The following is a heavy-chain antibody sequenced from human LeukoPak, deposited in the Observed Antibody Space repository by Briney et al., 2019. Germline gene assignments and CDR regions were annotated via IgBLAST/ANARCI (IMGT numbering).Heavy chain of an antibody. D-gene: IGHD6-19*01. CDR2: INSDGSST. CDR1: GFTFSSYW. J-gene: IGHJ4*02. CDR3: ARAPSGWSNFFDY. V-gene: IGHV3-74*01. Sequence: GGSLRLSCAASGFTFSSYWMHWVRQAPGKGLVWVSRINSDGSSTSYADSVKGRFTISRDNAKNTLYLQMNSLGAEDTAVYYCARAPSGWSNFFDYWGQGSLVTVSS.